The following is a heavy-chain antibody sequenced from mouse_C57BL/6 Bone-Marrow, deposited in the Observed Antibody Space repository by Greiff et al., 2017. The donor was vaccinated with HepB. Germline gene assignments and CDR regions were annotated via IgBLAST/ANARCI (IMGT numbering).Heavy chain of an antibody. J-gene: IGHJ1*03. CDR1: GFTFSSYA. V-gene: IGHV5-4*01. Sequence: EVQGVESGGGLVKPGGSLKLSCAASGFTFSSYAMSWVRQTPEKRLEWVATISDGGSYTYYPDNVKGRFTISRDNAKNNLYLQMSHLKSEDTAMYYCARERIGNWYFDVWGTGTTVTVSS. CDR3: ARERIGNWYFDV. CDR2: ISDGGSYT.